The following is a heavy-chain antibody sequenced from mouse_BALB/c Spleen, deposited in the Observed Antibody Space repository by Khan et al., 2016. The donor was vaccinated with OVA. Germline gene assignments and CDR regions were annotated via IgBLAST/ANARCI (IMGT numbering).Heavy chain of an antibody. J-gene: IGHJ3*01. Sequence: QVQLKQSGAELARPGASVKMSCKASGYTFTTYTIHWIKLRPGQGLEWIGYINPSNGYTNYNQKFKDKATLTADKSSTTAYMQLSSLTSDDSAVFNGVRDGAYKRIDGWFAYWGQGTLVTVSA. CDR1: GYTFTTYT. D-gene: IGHD1-1*01. CDR2: INPSNGYT. V-gene: IGHV1-4*01. CDR3: VRDGAYKRIDGWFAY.